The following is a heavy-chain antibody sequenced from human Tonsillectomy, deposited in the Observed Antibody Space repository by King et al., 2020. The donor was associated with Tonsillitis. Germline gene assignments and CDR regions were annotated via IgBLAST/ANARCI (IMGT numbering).Heavy chain of an antibody. V-gene: IGHV5-51*01. CDR2: IYPGDSDT. CDR3: ARRRDRDYYYYYYGMDV. D-gene: IGHD3-10*01. CDR1: GYSFTSYW. Sequence: VQLVESGAEVKKPGESLKISCKASGYSFTSYWIGWVRQMPGKGLEWMGIIYPGDSDTRYGPSFQGQDTISADKSTSTAYLQWSSLKTSDTAMYYCARRRDRDYYYYYYGMDVWGQGTTVTVSS. J-gene: IGHJ6*02.